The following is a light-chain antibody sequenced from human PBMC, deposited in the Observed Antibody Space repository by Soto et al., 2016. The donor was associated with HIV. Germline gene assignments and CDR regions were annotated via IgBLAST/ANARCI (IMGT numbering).Light chain of an antibody. CDR2: GKN. CDR1: SVTSYY. CDR3: NSRYTSDSHHYV. Sequence: SSELIQGPVVSVALGQTVKITCQGDSVTSYYVSWYQQKPGQAPRLVIYGKNNRPSGIPDRFSGSSSGNTASLTTTGAQAEDEADYYCNSRYTSDSHHYVFGTGTKVTVL. V-gene: IGLV3-19*01. J-gene: IGLJ1*01.